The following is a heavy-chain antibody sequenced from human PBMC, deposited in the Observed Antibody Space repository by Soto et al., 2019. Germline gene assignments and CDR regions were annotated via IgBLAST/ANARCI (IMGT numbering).Heavy chain of an antibody. Sequence: TLSLTCTVSGGSISRGGDYWSWIRQHPGKGLEGIGYIYYSGSTYYNPSLKSRVTMSVDTSKNQFSLKLSSVTAADTAVYYCARDGGNYYGSGNYYYWGQGTLVTVSS. CDR1: GGSISRGGDY. CDR2: IYYSGST. CDR3: ARDGGNYYGSGNYYY. V-gene: IGHV4-31*03. J-gene: IGHJ4*02. D-gene: IGHD3-10*01.